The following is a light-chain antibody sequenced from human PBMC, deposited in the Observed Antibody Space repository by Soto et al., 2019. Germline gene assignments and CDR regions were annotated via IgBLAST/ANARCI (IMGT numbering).Light chain of an antibody. CDR1: QNIGVY. Sequence: DIQMTQSPSSLSASVGDRVTITCRASQNIGVYLNWYQKKPGKAPKLLIHAASSLHSGVPSTFSGSGSGTDFALTISSLQPEDFATYYCHQTAAIPWTFAQGTKVDIK. CDR2: AAS. V-gene: IGKV1-39*01. CDR3: HQTAAIPWT. J-gene: IGKJ1*01.